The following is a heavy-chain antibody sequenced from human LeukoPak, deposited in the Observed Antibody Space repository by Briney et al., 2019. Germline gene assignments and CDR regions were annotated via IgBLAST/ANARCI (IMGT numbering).Heavy chain of an antibody. CDR1: GGSISSGGYS. CDR3: ARVPAPYYYGSGSYHPGYFDY. Sequence: TLSLTCAVSGGSISSGGYSWSWIRQPPGKGLEWIGYIYHSGSTYYNPSLKSRVTISVDRSKNQFSLKLSSVTAADTAVYYCARVPAPYYYGSGSYHPGYFDYWGQGTLVTVSS. D-gene: IGHD3-10*01. J-gene: IGHJ4*02. V-gene: IGHV4-30-2*01. CDR2: IYHSGST.